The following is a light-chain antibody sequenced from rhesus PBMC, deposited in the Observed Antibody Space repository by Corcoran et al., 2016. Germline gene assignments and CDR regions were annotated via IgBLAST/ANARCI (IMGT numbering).Light chain of an antibody. V-gene: IGKV1-41*01. CDR2: SAS. CDR3: QQCKNYRT. Sequence: DIQMTQSPSSLSASVGDRVTITCRASQSISNYLNWYQQELGKTPKLLIYSASSLQRGVPSRFSGSGSGTEFTLTISSLQPEDFATYYCQQCKNYRTFGQGTKVEIK. CDR1: QSISNY. J-gene: IGKJ1*01.